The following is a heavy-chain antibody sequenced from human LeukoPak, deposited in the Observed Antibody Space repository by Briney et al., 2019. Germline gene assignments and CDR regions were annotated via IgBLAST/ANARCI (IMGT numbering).Heavy chain of an antibody. D-gene: IGHD3-22*01. J-gene: IGHJ4*02. CDR3: ASSGYDSSGYFRYFDY. CDR2: IYYSGST. Sequence: SETLSLTCTVSGGSISSYYWSWIRQPPGKGLEWIGYIYYSGSTNYIPSLKSRVTISVDTSKKQFSLKLSSVTAADTAVYYCASSGYDSSGYFRYFDYWGQGTLVTVSS. CDR1: GGSISSYY. V-gene: IGHV4-59*08.